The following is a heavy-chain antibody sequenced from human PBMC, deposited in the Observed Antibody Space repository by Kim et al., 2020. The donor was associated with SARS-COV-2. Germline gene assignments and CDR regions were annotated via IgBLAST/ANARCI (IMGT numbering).Heavy chain of an antibody. V-gene: IGHV4-34*13. D-gene: IGHD6-19*01. J-gene: IGHJ1*01. Sequence: SLKSRVTISVDTSKNQFSLKLSSVPAADTAVYYCARAHKLAVAGTVYFQHWGQGTLVTVSS. CDR3: ARAHKLAVAGTVYFQH.